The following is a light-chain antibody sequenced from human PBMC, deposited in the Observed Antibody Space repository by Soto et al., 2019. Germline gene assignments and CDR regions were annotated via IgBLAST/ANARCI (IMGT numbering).Light chain of an antibody. CDR1: SSDIGGYNY. CDR2: DVS. V-gene: IGLV2-14*01. J-gene: IGLJ2*01. Sequence: QSALTQPASVSGSPGQSITISCTGTSSDIGGYNYVSWYQQHSGRVPKLIIYDVSNRPSGVSYRFSGSKSGNTASLTISGLQAEDEADYYCNSYTTSETLVLFGGGTKVTVL. CDR3: NSYTTSETLVL.